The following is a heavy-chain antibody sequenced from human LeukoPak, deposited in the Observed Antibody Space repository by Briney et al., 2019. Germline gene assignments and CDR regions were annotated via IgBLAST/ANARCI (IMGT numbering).Heavy chain of an antibody. V-gene: IGHV4-4*07. J-gene: IGHJ4*02. Sequence: TSDTLSLTCTVSGPSISSYCWSWIRHPAGNGREWIVCIYTSGTTNSNPSLKTRVTLSVDTPKNQFSLKLSSLTATGPAVYSCASGLLGRLDDWGKGTLVTVSS. CDR1: GPSISSYC. D-gene: IGHD2-21*01. CDR2: IYTSGTT. CDR3: ASGLLGRLDD.